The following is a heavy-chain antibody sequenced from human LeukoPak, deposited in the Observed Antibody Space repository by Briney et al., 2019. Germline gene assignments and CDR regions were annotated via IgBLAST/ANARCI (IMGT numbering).Heavy chain of an antibody. D-gene: IGHD3-10*01. CDR1: GYTFTSYA. CDR3: ASQPRDGYYGSGSYWFDP. CDR2: INTNTGNP. V-gene: IGHV7-4-1*02. J-gene: IGHJ5*02. Sequence: ASVKVSCKASGYTFTSYAMNWVRQAPGQGLEWMGWINTNTGNPMYAQGFTGRFVFSLDTSVSTAYLQISSLKAEDSAVYYCASQPRDGYYGSGSYWFDPWGQGTLVTVSS.